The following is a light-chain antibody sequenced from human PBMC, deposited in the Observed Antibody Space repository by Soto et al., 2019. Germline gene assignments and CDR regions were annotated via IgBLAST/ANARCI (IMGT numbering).Light chain of an antibody. V-gene: IGKV3-15*01. CDR3: HQYDSWT. CDR1: QSVSSN. CDR2: ETS. Sequence: EIVMTQSPATLSVSPGERATLSCRASQSVSSNLAWYQQKPGQAPRLLIYETSIRAPGIPARFSGSGSGTDFTLTISRLEPEDFAVYYCHQYDSWTFGQGTKVDIK. J-gene: IGKJ1*01.